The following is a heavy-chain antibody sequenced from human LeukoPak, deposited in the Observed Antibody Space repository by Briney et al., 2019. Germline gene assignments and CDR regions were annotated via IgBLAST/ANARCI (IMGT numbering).Heavy chain of an antibody. D-gene: IGHD2-15*01. V-gene: IGHV5-51*01. CDR1: GYTFSDFW. CDR2: IYPGDSDT. CDR3: ARQLEGYCSGGRCYSGDY. Sequence: GESLKISCKGSGYTFSDFWIGWVRQMPGKGLEWMGIIYPGDSDTKYSPSFRGQVTISADKSISTAYLQWSSLKASDTAMYYCARQLEGYCSGGRCYSGDYWGQGTLVTVSS. J-gene: IGHJ4*02.